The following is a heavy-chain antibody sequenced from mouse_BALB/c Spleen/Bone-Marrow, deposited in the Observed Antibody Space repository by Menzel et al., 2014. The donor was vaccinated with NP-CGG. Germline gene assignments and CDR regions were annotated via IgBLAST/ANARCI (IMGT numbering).Heavy chain of an antibody. CDR1: GLSLTDYG. CDR3: ARKSYYYGKGAMDY. V-gene: IGHV2-2*02. D-gene: IGHD1-1*01. Sequence: VMLVESGPGLVQPSQSLSITCTVSGLSLTDYGVHWVRQSPGKGLEWLGVIWSGGNTDYNAAFISRLSISKYNSKSQVFFKMNSLQANDTAIYYCARKSYYYGKGAMDYWGQGTSVTVSS. J-gene: IGHJ4*01. CDR2: IWSGGNT.